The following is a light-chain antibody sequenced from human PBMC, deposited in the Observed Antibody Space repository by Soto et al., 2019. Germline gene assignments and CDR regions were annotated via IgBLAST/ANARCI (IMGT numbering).Light chain of an antibody. CDR2: DVN. J-gene: IGLJ1*01. CDR3: SSYTTSSTPFDV. Sequence: QSALTQPASVSGSPGQSITISCTGTSRDVGGYKFVSWYQQHPGEAPKLLIYDVNNRPSGVSNRFSGSKSGNTASLTISGLQAEDESDYYCSSYTTSSTPFDVFGTGTKLTVL. CDR1: SRDVGGYKF. V-gene: IGLV2-14*03.